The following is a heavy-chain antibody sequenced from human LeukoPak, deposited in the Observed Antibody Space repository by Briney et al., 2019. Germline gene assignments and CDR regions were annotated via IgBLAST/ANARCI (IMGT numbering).Heavy chain of an antibody. Sequence: PGGSLRLSCAGFGFDMSSNYMNWVRQALGKGLEWVAFIYSGSSGITYYADSVKGRFTISRDNAKSSVYLQMNSLRAEDTAIYYCARGLATATAYWGQGTLVTVSS. CDR1: GFDMSSNY. D-gene: IGHD6-13*01. J-gene: IGHJ4*02. CDR3: ARGLATATAY. CDR2: IYSGSSGIT. V-gene: IGHV3-66*01.